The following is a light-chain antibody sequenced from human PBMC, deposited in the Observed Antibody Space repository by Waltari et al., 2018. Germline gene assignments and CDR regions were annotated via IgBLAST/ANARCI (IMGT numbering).Light chain of an antibody. CDR2: WAS. J-gene: IGKJ5*01. CDR3: QQFYTTPMT. CDR1: QSVLYSSNNKTY. V-gene: IGKV4-1*01. Sequence: DIEMTQSPDSLAVSLGERATINCKSSQSVLYSSNNKTYVAWYQQKPGQPPKLLVDWASTRESGVPDRFSAGGSGTDFTLTISSLQAEDVAVYYCQQFYTTPMTFGQGTRLEIK.